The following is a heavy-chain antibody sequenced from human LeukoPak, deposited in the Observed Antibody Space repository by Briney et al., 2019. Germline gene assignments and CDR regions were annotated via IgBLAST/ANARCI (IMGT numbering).Heavy chain of an antibody. CDR2: INHGGST. J-gene: IGHJ4*02. V-gene: IGHV4-39*07. Sequence: SETLSLTCTVSGGSISSNGYYWSWVRQSPGTGLEWIGEINHGGSTNYNPSLKSRVTISVDTSKNHYSLNLSSVTAADTAMYYCARTLSYFDYWGQGTLVTVSS. CDR1: GGSISSNGYY. CDR3: ARTLSYFDY.